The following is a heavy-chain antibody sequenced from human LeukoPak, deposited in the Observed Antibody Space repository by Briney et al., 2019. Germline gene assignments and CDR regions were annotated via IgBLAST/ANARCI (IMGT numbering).Heavy chain of an antibody. D-gene: IGHD2/OR15-2a*01. CDR3: ARALPTETFRFDY. CDR2: IYYSGST. CDR1: GGSISSGGYY. Sequence: SETLSLTCTVSGGSISSGGYYWSWIRQHPGKGLEWIGYIYYSGSTYYNPSLKSRVTISVDTSKNQFSLKLSSVTAADTAVYYCARALPTETFRFDYWGQGTLVTVSS. J-gene: IGHJ4*02. V-gene: IGHV4-31*03.